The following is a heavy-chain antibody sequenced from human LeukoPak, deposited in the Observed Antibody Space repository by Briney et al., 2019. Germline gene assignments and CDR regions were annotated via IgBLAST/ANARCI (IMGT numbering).Heavy chain of an antibody. Sequence: GGSLRLSCAASGFTFSSYWMSWVRQAPGKGLEWVANIKQDGSEKYYVDSVKGRFTISRDNAKNSLYLQMNSLRAEDTAVYYCARESGGIVVVPAQDYWGQGTLVTVSS. J-gene: IGHJ4*02. CDR2: IKQDGSEK. CDR3: ARESGGIVVVPAQDY. V-gene: IGHV3-7*04. D-gene: IGHD2-2*01. CDR1: GFTFSSYW.